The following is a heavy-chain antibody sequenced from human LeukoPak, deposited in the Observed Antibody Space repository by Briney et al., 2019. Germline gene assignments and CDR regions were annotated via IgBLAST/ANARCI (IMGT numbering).Heavy chain of an antibody. V-gene: IGHV4-59*01. CDR1: GGSINSYF. J-gene: IGHJ5*02. CDR3: ARDASSWSGWFDP. Sequence: SETLSLTRTVSGGSINSYFWSWIRQPPEKGLEWIGYIYYSGSTNYNPSLKSRVTISVDTSKNQFSLKLRSVTAADSAVYYCARDASSWSGWFDPWGQGILVTVSS. D-gene: IGHD6-13*01. CDR2: IYYSGST.